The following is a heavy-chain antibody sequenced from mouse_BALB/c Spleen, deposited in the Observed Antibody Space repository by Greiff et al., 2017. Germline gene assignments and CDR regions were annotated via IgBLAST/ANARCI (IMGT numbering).Heavy chain of an antibody. CDR3: ARDGYGSSYGYFDY. Sequence: EVKVVESGGGLVKPGGSLKLSCAASGFTFSDYYMYWVRQTPEKRLEWVATISDGGSYTYYPDSVKGRFTISRDNAKNNLYLQMSSLKSEDTAMYYCARDGYGSSYGYFDYWGQGTTLTVSS. V-gene: IGHV5-4*02. D-gene: IGHD1-1*01. CDR1: GFTFSDYY. CDR2: ISDGGSYT. J-gene: IGHJ2*01.